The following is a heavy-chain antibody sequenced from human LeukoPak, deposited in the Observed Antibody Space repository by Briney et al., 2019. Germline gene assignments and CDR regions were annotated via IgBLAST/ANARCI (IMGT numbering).Heavy chain of an antibody. CDR2: IIPIFGTA. J-gene: IGHJ4*02. D-gene: IGHD4-17*01. CDR3: ARLEITTVTTSDY. CDR1: RGTFSSYA. V-gene: IGHV1-69*01. Sequence: SVKVSCKAFRGTFSSYAISWVRQAPGQGLEWMGGIIPIFGTANYAQKFQGRVTITADESTSTAYMELSSLRSEDTAVYYCARLEITTVTTSDYWGQGTLVTVSS.